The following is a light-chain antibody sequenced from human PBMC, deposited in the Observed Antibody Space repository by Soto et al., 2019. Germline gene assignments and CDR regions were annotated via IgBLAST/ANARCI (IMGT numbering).Light chain of an antibody. CDR1: SSDVGGYNY. CDR2: DVS. CDR3: SSYTSSSTV. V-gene: IGLV2-14*01. J-gene: IGLJ2*01. Sequence: QSVLTQPASVSGSPGQSITISCTGTSSDVGGYNYVSWYQQHPGKAPKLMSYDVSNRPSGVSNRFSGSKSGNTASLTISGLQAEDEDDYYCSSYTSSSTVFGGGTKLTVL.